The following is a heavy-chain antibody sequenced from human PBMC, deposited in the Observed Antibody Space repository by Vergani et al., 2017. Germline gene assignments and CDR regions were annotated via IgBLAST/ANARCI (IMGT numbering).Heavy chain of an antibody. V-gene: IGHV4-38-2*01. CDR2: VYHSGRT. CDR1: DYSMMTDTY. Sequence: QVQLQESGPGLVKPSDTLSLNCSVSDYSMMTDTYWGWIRQSPGKSLEWLGSVYHSGRTYYSLSLKTRLTVSVDTSKSQFSLKLTSLTAADTAVYYCVKHGPWPYNFDSWGQGTRVTVSS. D-gene: IGHD4-11*01. CDR3: VKHGPWPYNFDS. J-gene: IGHJ4*02.